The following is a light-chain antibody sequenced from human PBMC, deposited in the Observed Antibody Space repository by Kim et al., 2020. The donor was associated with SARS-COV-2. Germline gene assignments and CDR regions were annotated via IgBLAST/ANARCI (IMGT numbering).Light chain of an antibody. V-gene: IGLV2-14*03. J-gene: IGLJ2*01. Sequence: QSALTQPASMSGSPGQSITISCKGTTSDIGDYDYVAWYQQLPATAPKLIIYDVTKRPSGVSARFSGSKSGNTASLTISGLRAADEADYYCSSHSDTKTFVFGGGTQLTV. CDR3: SSHSDTKTFV. CDR1: TSDIGDYDY. CDR2: DVT.